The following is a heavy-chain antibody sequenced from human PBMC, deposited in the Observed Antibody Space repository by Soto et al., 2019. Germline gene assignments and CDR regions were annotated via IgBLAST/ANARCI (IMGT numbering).Heavy chain of an antibody. Sequence: QLQLQESGSGLVKPSQTLSLTCAVSGGSISSGGYSWSWIRQPPGKGLEWIGYIYHSGSTYYNPSLKSRVTISVDGSKNQFSLKLSSVTAADTAVYYCARVGCSSTSCYQAWFDPWGQGTLVTVSS. CDR1: GGSISSGGYS. CDR3: ARVGCSSTSCYQAWFDP. V-gene: IGHV4-30-2*01. J-gene: IGHJ5*02. CDR2: IYHSGST. D-gene: IGHD2-2*01.